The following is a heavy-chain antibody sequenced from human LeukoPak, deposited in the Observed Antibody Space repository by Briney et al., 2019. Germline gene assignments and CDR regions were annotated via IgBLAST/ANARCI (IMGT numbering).Heavy chain of an antibody. D-gene: IGHD7-27*01. V-gene: IGHV3-13*04. CDR2: IGTAGDT. J-gene: IGHJ3*02. CDR3: ARDRTGDWAFDI. CDR1: GFTFSSYD. Sequence: GGTLRFSCAASGFTFSSYDMHWVPQATGKGLEWVSAIGTAGDTYYPGSVKGRFTISRENAKNSLYLQMNSLRAGDTAVYYCARDRTGDWAFDIWGQGTMVTVCS.